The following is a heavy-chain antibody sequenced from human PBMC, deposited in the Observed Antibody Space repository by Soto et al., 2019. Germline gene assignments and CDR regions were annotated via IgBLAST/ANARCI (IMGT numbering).Heavy chain of an antibody. J-gene: IGHJ6*02. Sequence: ASVKVSCKASGYTFTGYYMHWVRQAPGQGREWMGWINPNSGGTNYAQKFQGRVTMTRDTSISTAYMELSRLRSDDTAVYYCASGVAIYGVVVPYYYYGMDVWGQGXTVTVSS. CDR3: ASGVAIYGVVVPYYYYGMDV. CDR1: GYTFTGYY. CDR2: INPNSGGT. V-gene: IGHV1-2*02. D-gene: IGHD3-3*01.